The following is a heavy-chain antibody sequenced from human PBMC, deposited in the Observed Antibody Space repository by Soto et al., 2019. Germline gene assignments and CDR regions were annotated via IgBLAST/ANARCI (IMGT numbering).Heavy chain of an antibody. D-gene: IGHD3-3*01. Sequence: ASVKVSCKASGGTFSSYAISWVRQAPGQGLEWMGGIIPIFGTANYAQKFQGRVTITADESTSTAYMELSSLRSEDTAVYYCARDLAIFRASTRSMEAWGQGTTLTVSS. CDR1: GGTFSSYA. CDR3: ARDLAIFRASTRSMEA. CDR2: IIPIFGTA. V-gene: IGHV1-69*13. J-gene: IGHJ6*02.